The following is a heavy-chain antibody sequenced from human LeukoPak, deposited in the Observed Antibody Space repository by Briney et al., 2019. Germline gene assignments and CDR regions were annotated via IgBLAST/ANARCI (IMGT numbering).Heavy chain of an antibody. J-gene: IGHJ4*02. CDR3: ARGASRGSQYY. D-gene: IGHD1-26*01. CDR1: GYTFTSYG. CDR2: ISAYNGNT. Sequence: ASVKVSFMSSGYTFTSYGISWVRQAPGQGLEWRGWISAYNGNTNYAQKLQGSVTMSTDTSTSTACMEVRSLRSDDTAVYYCARGASRGSQYYWGQGTLVIVSS. V-gene: IGHV1-18*01.